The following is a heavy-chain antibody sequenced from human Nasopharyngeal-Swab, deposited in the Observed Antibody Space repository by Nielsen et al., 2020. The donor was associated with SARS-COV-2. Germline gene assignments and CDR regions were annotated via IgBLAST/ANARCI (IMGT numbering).Heavy chain of an antibody. CDR2: IKQDGSEK. V-gene: IGHV3-7*03. J-gene: IGHJ4*02. Sequence: GESLKISCAASGFTFSSYWMSWVRQAPGKGLEWVANIKQDGSEKYYVDSVKGRFTISGDNSKNTLYLQMNSLRAEDTAVYYCAKLIGEYFDYWGQGTLVTVSS. CDR3: AKLIGEYFDY. CDR1: GFTFSSYW. D-gene: IGHD3-16*01.